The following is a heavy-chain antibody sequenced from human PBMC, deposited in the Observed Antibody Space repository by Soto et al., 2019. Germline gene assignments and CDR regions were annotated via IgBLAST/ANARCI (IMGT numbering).Heavy chain of an antibody. CDR2: IWYDGSNK. J-gene: IGHJ4*02. D-gene: IGHD3-9*01. Sequence: GGSLRLSCAVSGLNFRNYYIHWVRQAPGKGLEWVAVIWYDGSNKYYADSVKGRFTISRDNSKNTLYLQMNSLRAEDTAVYYCARDRNDILTGYPDPLDYWGQGTLVTVSS. CDR1: GLNFRNYY. CDR3: ARDRNDILTGYPDPLDY. V-gene: IGHV3-33*08.